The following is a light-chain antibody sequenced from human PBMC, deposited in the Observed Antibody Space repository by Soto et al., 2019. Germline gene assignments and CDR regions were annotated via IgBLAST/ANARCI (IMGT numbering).Light chain of an antibody. J-gene: IGLJ2*01. CDR3: QSYDTNNHVI. V-gene: IGLV6-57*04. Sequence: NFMLAQPHSLSESPGKTITISCTRSSGSIASSYVQWYQLRPGSAPTTVIYEDNQRPSGVPDRFSGSIDSSSNSASLSISGLKTEDEADYYCQSYDTNNHVIFGGGTKLTAL. CDR1: SGSIASSY. CDR2: EDN.